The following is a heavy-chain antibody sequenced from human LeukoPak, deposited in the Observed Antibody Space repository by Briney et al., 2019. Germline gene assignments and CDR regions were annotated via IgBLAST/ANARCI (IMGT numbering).Heavy chain of an antibody. V-gene: IGHV3-15*01. J-gene: IGHJ5*02. CDR2: IKSKTDGGTT. CDR1: GFTFSSYA. CDR3: TTVPYYYDSLP. D-gene: IGHD3-22*01. Sequence: GGSLRLSCAASGFTFSSYAMSWVRQAPGKGLEWVGRIKSKTDGGTTDYAAPVKGRFTISRDDSKNTLYLQMNSLKTEDTAVYYCTTVPYYYDSLPWGQGTLVTVSS.